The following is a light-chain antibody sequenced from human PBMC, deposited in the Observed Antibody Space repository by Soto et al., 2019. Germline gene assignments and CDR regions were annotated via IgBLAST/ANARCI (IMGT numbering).Light chain of an antibody. CDR1: SSDVGGYNY. CDR3: SSYTSSSTLVV. V-gene: IGLV2-14*01. Sequence: QPVLTQPASVSGSPGQSITISCNGTSSDVGGYNYVSWYQQHPGKSPKLMIYDVSNRPSGVSNRFSGSKSGNTASLTISGLQAEDEADYYCSSYTSSSTLVVFGGGTKLTVL. J-gene: IGLJ3*02. CDR2: DVS.